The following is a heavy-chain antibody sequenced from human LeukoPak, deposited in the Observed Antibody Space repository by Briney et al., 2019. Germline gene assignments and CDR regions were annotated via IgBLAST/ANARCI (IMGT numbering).Heavy chain of an antibody. V-gene: IGHV3-23*01. CDR1: GFSFSNYA. CDR3: AKDYYGDYTQPGDS. J-gene: IGHJ4*02. Sequence: PGGSLRLSCAVSGFSFSNYAMSWVRQFPGKGLEWVSGISGTGGNTYYADSVKGRFTISRDNSKNMLYLQMNSLRAEDTAVYYCAKDYYGDYTQPGDSWGQGTLVTVSS. D-gene: IGHD4-17*01. CDR2: ISGTGGNT.